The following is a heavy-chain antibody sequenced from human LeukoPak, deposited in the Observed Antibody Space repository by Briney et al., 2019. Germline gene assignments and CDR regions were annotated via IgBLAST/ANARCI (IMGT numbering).Heavy chain of an antibody. CDR2: IHTSGST. V-gene: IGHV4-4*07. Sequence: PWETLSLTCTVSGGSISSYYWSWIRQPAGKGLEWIGRIHTSGSTNYNPPLKSRVTMSVDTSKNQFSLKLSSVTAADTAVYYCARDVSGYLKTGIDYWGQGTLVTVSS. CDR1: GGSISSYY. CDR3: ARDVSGYLKTGIDY. J-gene: IGHJ4*02. D-gene: IGHD5-18*01.